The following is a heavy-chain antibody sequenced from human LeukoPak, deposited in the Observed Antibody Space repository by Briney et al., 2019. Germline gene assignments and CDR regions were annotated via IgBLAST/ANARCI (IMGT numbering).Heavy chain of an antibody. CDR2: INPNSGGT. CDR1: GYTFTDYL. Sequence: GASVKVSCKASGYTFTDYLMHGVRQVPGQGLEWMGWINPNSGGTNYAQKFQGRVTMTRDTSISTAYMELSRLRSDDTAVYYCARSSGWYDFDYWGQGTLVTVSS. J-gene: IGHJ4*02. V-gene: IGHV1-2*02. CDR3: ARSSGWYDFDY. D-gene: IGHD6-19*01.